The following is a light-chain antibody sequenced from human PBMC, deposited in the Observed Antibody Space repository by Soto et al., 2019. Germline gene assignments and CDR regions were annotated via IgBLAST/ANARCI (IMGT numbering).Light chain of an antibody. CDR3: QQYNNWPPT. J-gene: IGKJ5*01. CDR2: GAS. Sequence: IVMTQSRATMSVSPGERATLSCRASHSVSSDLAWYQQKPGQAPRLLIYGASTRAIGIPARFSGSGSGTEFTLTISSLQSEDFAVYYCQQYNNWPPTSGQRTRLEV. V-gene: IGKV3-15*01. CDR1: HSVSSD.